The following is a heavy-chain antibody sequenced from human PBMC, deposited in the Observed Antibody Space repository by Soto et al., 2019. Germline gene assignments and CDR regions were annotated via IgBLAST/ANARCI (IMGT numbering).Heavy chain of an antibody. CDR2: INPSGGST. J-gene: IGHJ6*02. CDR1: GYTFTTYY. Sequence: QVQLVQSGAEVKKPGASVKVSCKASGYTFTTYYMYWVRQAPGQGLEWMGVINPSGGSTNYAQKVQDGGTMTSDTSTSTVYMEMSSLRPEDTAVYYCARVRMGYGMDVWGQGTTVTVSS. V-gene: IGHV1-46*03. D-gene: IGHD1-26*01. CDR3: ARVRMGYGMDV.